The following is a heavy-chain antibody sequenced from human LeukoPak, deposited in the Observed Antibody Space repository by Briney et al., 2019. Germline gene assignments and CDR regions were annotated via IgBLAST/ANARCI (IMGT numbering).Heavy chain of an antibody. D-gene: IGHD3-10*01. V-gene: IGHV1-2*02. CDR1: GYTFTSYY. J-gene: IGHJ5*02. CDR2: INPNSGGT. CDR3: ATVGWFGELLLYNWFDP. Sequence: ASVKVSCKASGYTFTSYYMHWVRQAPGQGLEWMGWINPNSGGTNFAQKFQGRVTMTEDTSTDTAYMELSSLRSEDTAVYYCATVGWFGELLLYNWFDPWGQGTLVTVSS.